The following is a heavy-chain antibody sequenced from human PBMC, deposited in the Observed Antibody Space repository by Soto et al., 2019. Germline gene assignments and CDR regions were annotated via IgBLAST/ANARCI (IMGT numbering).Heavy chain of an antibody. CDR3: ATGYSSSRFAEYFQH. D-gene: IGHD6-13*01. CDR2: FDPEDGET. V-gene: IGHV1-24*01. J-gene: IGHJ1*01. Sequence: ASVKVSCKVSGYTLTELSMHWVRQAPGKGLEWMGGFDPEDGETIYAQKFQGRVTMTEDTSTDTAYMELSSLRSEDTAVYYCATGYSSSRFAEYFQHWGQGTLVTVSS. CDR1: GYTLTELS.